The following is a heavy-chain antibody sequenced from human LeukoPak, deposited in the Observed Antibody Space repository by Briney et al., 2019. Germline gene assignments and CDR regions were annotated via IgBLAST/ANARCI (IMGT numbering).Heavy chain of an antibody. CDR2: IYSGGGT. J-gene: IGHJ5*02. D-gene: IGHD6-13*01. V-gene: IGHV3-53*04. CDR3: ARGLQQQLGWFDP. Sequence: PGGSLRLSCSASGFTVSNNYMSWVRQAPGKGLEWVSIIYSGGGTNYADSVKDRFTISRNNSKNTLYLQMSSLRPDDTAVYYCARGLQQQLGWFDPWGQGTLVTVSS. CDR1: GFTVSNNY.